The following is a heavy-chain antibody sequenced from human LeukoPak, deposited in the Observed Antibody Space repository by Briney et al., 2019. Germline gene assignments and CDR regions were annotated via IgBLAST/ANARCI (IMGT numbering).Heavy chain of an antibody. D-gene: IGHD4-23*01. J-gene: IGHJ4*02. Sequence: PVKVSCKASGGTFSSHEISWVRQAPGQGLEWMGGITPMFGIAKYAQKFQGRVTISAVESMSTVHMELSSLRSEDTAKYYCARGWLADSTVVTPYNYWGQGTVVTVSS. CDR2: ITPMFGIA. CDR1: GGTFSSHE. V-gene: IGHV1-69*13. CDR3: ARGWLADSTVVTPYNY.